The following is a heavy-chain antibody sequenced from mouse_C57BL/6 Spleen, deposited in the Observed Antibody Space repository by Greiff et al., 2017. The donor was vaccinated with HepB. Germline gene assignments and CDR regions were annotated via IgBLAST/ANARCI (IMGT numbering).Heavy chain of an antibody. CDR3: ARNLGGSSYWYFDV. CDR1: GFSLTSYA. V-gene: IGHV2-9-1*01. J-gene: IGHJ1*03. Sequence: VHLVESGPGLVAPSQSLSITCTVSGFSLTSYAISWVRQPPGKGLEWLGVIWTGGGTNYNSALKSRLSISKDNSKSQVFLKMNSLQTDDTARYYCARNLGGSSYWYFDVWGTGTTVTVSS. CDR2: IWTGGGT. D-gene: IGHD1-1*01.